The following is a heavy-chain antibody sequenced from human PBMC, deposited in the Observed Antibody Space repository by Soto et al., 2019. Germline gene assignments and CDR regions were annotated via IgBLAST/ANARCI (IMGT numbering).Heavy chain of an antibody. CDR3: ARDFVPAAAAGNWFDP. V-gene: IGHV3-30*03. J-gene: IGHJ5*02. Sequence: GGSLRLSCAASGFTFSSYGMHWVRQAPGKGLEWVAVISYDGSNKYYADSVKGRFTISRDNSKNTLYLQMNSLRAEDTAVYYCARDFVPAAAAGNWFDPWGQGTLVTVSS. CDR1: GFTFSSYG. CDR2: ISYDGSNK. D-gene: IGHD6-13*01.